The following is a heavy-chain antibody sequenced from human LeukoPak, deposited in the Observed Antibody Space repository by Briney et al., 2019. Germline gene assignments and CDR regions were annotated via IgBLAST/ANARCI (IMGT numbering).Heavy chain of an antibody. CDR2: ISSSSSYL. V-gene: IGHV3-21*01. J-gene: IGHJ6*02. CDR3: ARGTAAAAPVPNYYYYGMDV. CDR1: GFTVSSNY. Sequence: GGSLRLSCAASGFTVSSNYMSWVRQAPGKGLEWVSSISSSSSYLYYADSVKGRFTISRDNAKNSLYLQMNSLRAEDTAVYYCARGTAAAAPVPNYYYYGMDVWGQGTTVTVSS. D-gene: IGHD6-13*01.